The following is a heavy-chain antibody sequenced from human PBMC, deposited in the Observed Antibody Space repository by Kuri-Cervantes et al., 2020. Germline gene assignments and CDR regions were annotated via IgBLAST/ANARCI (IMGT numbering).Heavy chain of an antibody. Sequence: GESLKISCAASGFTFSSYWMSWVRQAPGKGLEWVANIKQDGSEKYYVDSVKGRFTISRDNAKNSLYLQMNSLRAEDTAVYYCARDKTTVTTGYYYYYMDVWGKGTTVTVSS. V-gene: IGHV3-7*01. D-gene: IGHD4-17*01. CDR2: IKQDGSEK. CDR3: ARDKTTVTTGYYYYYMDV. J-gene: IGHJ6*03. CDR1: GFTFSSYW.